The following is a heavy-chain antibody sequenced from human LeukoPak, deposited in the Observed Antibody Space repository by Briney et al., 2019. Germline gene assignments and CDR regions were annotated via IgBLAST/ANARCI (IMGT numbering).Heavy chain of an antibody. V-gene: IGHV4-59*01. J-gene: IGHJ6*02. CDR2: IYYSGNT. Sequence: RTSETLSLTCTVSGGSISSYYWSWIRQPPGKGLEWIGYIYYSGNTNYNPSLKSRVTISIDTSENQFSLKVSSVTAADTAVYYCARVPYGSGLHYGMDVWGQGTTVTVSS. CDR3: ARVPYGSGLHYGMDV. D-gene: IGHD3-10*01. CDR1: GGSISSYY.